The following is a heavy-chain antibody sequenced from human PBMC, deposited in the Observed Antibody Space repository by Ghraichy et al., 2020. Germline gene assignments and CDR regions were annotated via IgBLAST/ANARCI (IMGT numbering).Heavy chain of an antibody. V-gene: IGHV3-48*01. J-gene: IGHJ3*02. Sequence: WGSLRLSCAASGFPFSSFGMNWVRQAPGKGLVWVSYISSRSDTIFYADTGKGRFTVSRDNDKNSLSLHMNSLRAEDTAIYYCASLGTTTNSAFDIWGQGTLVTVSS. CDR2: ISSRSDTI. CDR1: GFPFSSFG. D-gene: IGHD1-26*01. CDR3: ASLGTTTNSAFDI.